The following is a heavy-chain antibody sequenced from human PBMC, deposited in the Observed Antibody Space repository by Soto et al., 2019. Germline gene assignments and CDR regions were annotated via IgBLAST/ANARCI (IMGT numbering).Heavy chain of an antibody. D-gene: IGHD4-17*01. CDR2: ISYDGSNK. Sequence: QVQLVESGGGVVQPGRSLRLSCAASGFTFSSYAMHWVRQAPGKGLEWVAVISYDGSNKYYADSVKGQFTIYRDNSKNTLYLQMKRLRAEDTAVSYCARESDYGEGEYYFDYWGQGTLVTVSS. J-gene: IGHJ4*02. V-gene: IGHV3-30-3*01. CDR3: ARESDYGEGEYYFDY. CDR1: GFTFSSYA.